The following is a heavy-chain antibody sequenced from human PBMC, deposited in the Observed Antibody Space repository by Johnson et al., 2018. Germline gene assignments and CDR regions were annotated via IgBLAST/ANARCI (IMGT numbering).Heavy chain of an antibody. V-gene: IGHV4-59*01. CDR1: GGSISSYY. Sequence: QVQLQESGPGLVKPSETLSLTCTVSGGSISSYYWSWIRQPPGKGLEWIGYIYYSGSTNYNPSLKSRVTISVDTSKNQFSLKLSSVTAADTAVYYCAREGTGGGRPPLWGQGTMVTVSS. J-gene: IGHJ3*01. D-gene: IGHD1-1*01. CDR2: IYYSGST. CDR3: AREGTGGGRPPL.